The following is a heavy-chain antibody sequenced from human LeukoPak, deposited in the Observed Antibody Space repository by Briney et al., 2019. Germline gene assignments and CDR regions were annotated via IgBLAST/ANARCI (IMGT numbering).Heavy chain of an antibody. V-gene: IGHV3-74*01. Sequence: QTGGSLRLSCAAPGFTFSGYWMHWVRKAPGKGLVWVSRIKSDGSFTDYADSVKGRFTISRDNAQNTLYLQLNSLRAEDTAVYYCVRISCSGGSCYFDYWGQGTLVTVSS. CDR1: GFTFSGYW. D-gene: IGHD2-15*01. CDR3: VRISCSGGSCYFDY. J-gene: IGHJ4*02. CDR2: IKSDGSFT.